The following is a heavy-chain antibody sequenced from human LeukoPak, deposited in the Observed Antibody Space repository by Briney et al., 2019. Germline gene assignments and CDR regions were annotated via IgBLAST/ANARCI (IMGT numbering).Heavy chain of an antibody. CDR3: ARGRDIQLWSPSPRFDP. D-gene: IGHD5-18*01. Sequence: KPSETLSLTCAVYAGSFSGYYWSWIRQPPGLGLEWIGEINHSGSTNYNPSLKSRVTISVDTSKNQFSLKLSSVTAADTAVYYCARGRDIQLWSPSPRFDPWGQGTLVTVSS. CDR2: INHSGST. CDR1: AGSFSGYY. V-gene: IGHV4-34*01. J-gene: IGHJ5*02.